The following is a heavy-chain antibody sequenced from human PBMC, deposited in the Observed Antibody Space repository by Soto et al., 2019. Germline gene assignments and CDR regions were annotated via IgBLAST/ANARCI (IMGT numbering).Heavy chain of an antibody. Sequence: SETLSLTCTFSGGSISSYYWSWIRQPPGKGLEWIGYIYYSGSTNYNPSLKSRVTISVDTSKNQFSLKLSSVTAADTAVYYCARAEIAASPRYYYYGRDVWGQGTTLTV. J-gene: IGHJ6*02. CDR3: ARAEIAASPRYYYYGRDV. CDR1: GGSISSYY. V-gene: IGHV4-59*01. CDR2: IYYSGST. D-gene: IGHD6-6*01.